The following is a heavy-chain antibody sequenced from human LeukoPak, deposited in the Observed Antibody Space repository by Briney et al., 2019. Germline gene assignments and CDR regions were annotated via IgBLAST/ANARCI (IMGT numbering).Heavy chain of an antibody. Sequence: GGSLRLSCAASGFTVSSSYMSGVRQAPGKGLEWVSVIYSDGSTYYADSVKGRFTISRDNSKNMLYLQMNSLRAEDTAVYYCARDKFAGAWLQGFDYWGQGTLITVSS. D-gene: IGHD5-24*01. CDR1: GFTVSSSY. CDR3: ARDKFAGAWLQGFDY. V-gene: IGHV3-53*01. J-gene: IGHJ4*02. CDR2: IYSDGST.